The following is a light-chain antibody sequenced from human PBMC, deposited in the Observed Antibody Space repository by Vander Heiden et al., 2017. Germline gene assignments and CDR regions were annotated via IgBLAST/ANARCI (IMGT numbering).Light chain of an antibody. CDR2: DVT. CDR1: SSDVGGYNS. Sequence: QSALTPPASVSGSPRQSSALSCTGTSSDVGGYNSVSWYQQHPGKAPKLVIYDVTYRPSGVSNRFSGSKSGNTASLTISGLQNEDEADYYCSSYTSSSTLVFGTGTKVTVL. CDR3: SSYTSSSTLV. J-gene: IGLJ1*01. V-gene: IGLV2-14*03.